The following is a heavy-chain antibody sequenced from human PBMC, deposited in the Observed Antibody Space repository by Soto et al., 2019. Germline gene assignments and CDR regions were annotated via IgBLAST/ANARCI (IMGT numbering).Heavy chain of an antibody. V-gene: IGHV3-23*01. CDR2: ISNSFSDGNT. CDR1: GFTFSNYA. J-gene: IGHJ4*02. Sequence: EVQLLESGGGLVQPGGSLRLSCAASGFTFSNYAMNWVRQAPGKGLGWVSAISNSFSDGNTHYADSVKGRFTISRDNDKNTVFLEMNSLRAEDTAVYYCAKVFSPEGGNYFDYWGQGTLVTVSS. CDR3: AKVFSPEGGNYFDY.